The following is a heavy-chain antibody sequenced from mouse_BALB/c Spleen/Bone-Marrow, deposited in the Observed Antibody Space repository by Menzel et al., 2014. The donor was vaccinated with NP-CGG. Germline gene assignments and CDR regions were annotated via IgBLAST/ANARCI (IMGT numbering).Heavy chain of an antibody. CDR2: IDPANGNT. CDR1: GFNIKDTY. CDR3: ARYSYGSRGYYFDY. J-gene: IGHJ2*01. Sequence: EVQLQQSGAELVKPGASVKLSCTASGFNIKDTYMHWVKQRPEQGLEWIGRIDPANGNTKYDPKFQGKATITAGTSSNTAYLQLSSLTSEDTAVYYCARYSYGSRGYYFDYWGQGTTLTVSS. D-gene: IGHD1-1*01. V-gene: IGHV14-3*02.